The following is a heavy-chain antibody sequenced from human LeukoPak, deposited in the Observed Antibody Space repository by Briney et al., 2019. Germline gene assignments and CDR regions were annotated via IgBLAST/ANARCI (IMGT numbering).Heavy chain of an antibody. D-gene: IGHD3-16*02. Sequence: ASVKVSCKASGYTFTSYDINWVRQATGQGLEWMGWMNPNSGNTGYAQKFQGRVTMTRNTSISTAYMELSSLRSEDTAVYYCARGSGDYVWGSYRYGYWGQGTLVTVSS. CDR1: GYTFTSYD. J-gene: IGHJ4*02. V-gene: IGHV1-8*01. CDR3: ARGSGDYVWGSYRYGY. CDR2: MNPNSGNT.